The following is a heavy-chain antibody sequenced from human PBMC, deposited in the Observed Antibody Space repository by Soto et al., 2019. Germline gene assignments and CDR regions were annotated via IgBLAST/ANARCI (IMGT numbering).Heavy chain of an antibody. CDR3: ARSQTTVTSYDY. D-gene: IGHD4-17*01. Sequence: SETLSLTCTVSGGSISSYYWSWIRQPPGKGLEWIGYIYYNVNTNYNPSLKSRVTISVDRSKNQFSLKLSSVTAADTAVYYCARSQTTVTSYDYWGQGTLVTVSS. CDR2: IYYNVNT. V-gene: IGHV4-59*12. CDR1: GGSISSYY. J-gene: IGHJ4*02.